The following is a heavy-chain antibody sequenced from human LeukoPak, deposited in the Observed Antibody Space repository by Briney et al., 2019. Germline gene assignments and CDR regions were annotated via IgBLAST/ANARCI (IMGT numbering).Heavy chain of an antibody. V-gene: IGHV4-34*01. D-gene: IGHD2-2*01. CDR2: INHSGST. CDR1: GGSFSGYY. CDR3: ASLWPYQLSAFDI. J-gene: IGHJ3*02. Sequence: SETLSLTCAVYGGSFSGYYWSWTRQPPGKGLEWIGEINHSGSTNYNPSLKSRVTISVDTSKNQFSLKLSSVTAADTAVYYCASLWPYQLSAFDIWGQGTMVTVSS.